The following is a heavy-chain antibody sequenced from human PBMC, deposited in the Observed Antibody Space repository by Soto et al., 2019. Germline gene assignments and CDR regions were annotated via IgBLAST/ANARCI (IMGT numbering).Heavy chain of an antibody. J-gene: IGHJ4*02. CDR3: ARPERVYNGPMSY. V-gene: IGHV5-51*01. CDR1: GYTFSNYW. CDR2: IYPGDSDT. Sequence: EVQLVQSGAEVKTPGESLKISCRGSGYTFSNYWIGWVRQMPGKGLEWMGIIYPGDSDTRYSPSFQGQVTISADKSVNTASLQWSSLKASDTAIYYCARPERVYNGPMSYWGQGTLVTVSS. D-gene: IGHD1-26*01.